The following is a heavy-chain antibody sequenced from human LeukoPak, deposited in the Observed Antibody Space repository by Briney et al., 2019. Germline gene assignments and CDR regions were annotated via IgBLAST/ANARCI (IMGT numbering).Heavy chain of an antibody. CDR1: GFTVSSYA. V-gene: IGHV4-59*02. CDR2: IYYSGST. J-gene: IGHJ4*02. D-gene: IGHD1-26*01. Sequence: NTGGSLRLSCAASGFTVSSYAMHWVRQAPGKGLEWIGYIYYSGSTNYNPSLKSRVAISVDTSKNQFSLKLSSVTAADTAVYYCARGVESRRYSGSYFDYWGQGTLVTVSS. CDR3: ARGVESRRYSGSYFDY.